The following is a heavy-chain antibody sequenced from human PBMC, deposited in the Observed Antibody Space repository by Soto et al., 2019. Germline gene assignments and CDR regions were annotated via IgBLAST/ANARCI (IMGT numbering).Heavy chain of an antibody. CDR1: GYTFTSYY. J-gene: IGHJ3*02. D-gene: IGHD3-22*01. CDR2: INPSGGST. V-gene: IGHV1-46*01. Sequence: GASVKVSCKASGYTFTSYYIHWVRQAPGQGLEWMGIINPSGGSTSYAQKFQGRVTMTRDTSTSTVYMELSSLRSEDTAVYYCARADHYYDSSGHRDLDAFDIWGQGTMVTVS. CDR3: ARADHYYDSSGHRDLDAFDI.